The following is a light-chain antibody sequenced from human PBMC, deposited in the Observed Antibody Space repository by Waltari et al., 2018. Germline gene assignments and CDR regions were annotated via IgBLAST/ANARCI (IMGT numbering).Light chain of an antibody. CDR3: SSFTGSSTLV. V-gene: IGLV2-14*03. Sequence: QSALTQPASVSGSPGQSITISCTGTSRDVGGYNYVSWYQHNPGNAPKVMIYDVSNRPSGVSNRFSGSKSGNTASLTISGLQAEDEADYYCSSFTGSSTLVFGGGTKLTVL. CDR1: SRDVGGYNY. CDR2: DVS. J-gene: IGLJ2*01.